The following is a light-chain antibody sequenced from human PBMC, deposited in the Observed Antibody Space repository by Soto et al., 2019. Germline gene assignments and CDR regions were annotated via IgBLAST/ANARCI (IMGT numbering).Light chain of an antibody. CDR3: HQDSNWRPLT. J-gene: IGKJ1*01. CDR1: QSVDNS. CDR2: GAF. V-gene: IGKV3-15*01. Sequence: EVMVTQSPSTLSLSQGERATLSCRASQSVDNSIAWYQQKPGQAPRLLIYGAFTTATGIPATFTGSGSGTEFSLTISSLQAEDVAVDYCHQDSNWRPLTFGQGTNVDNK.